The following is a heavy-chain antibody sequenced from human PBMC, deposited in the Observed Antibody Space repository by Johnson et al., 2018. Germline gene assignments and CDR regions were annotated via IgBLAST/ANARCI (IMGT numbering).Heavy chain of an antibody. CDR2: ISYDGSDQ. D-gene: IGHD2/OR15-2a*01. CDR3: AKEGPGTAYFCDY. Sequence: QVQLVQSGGAVVQPGRSLRLSCEASGFTFKNDAMHWVRQAPGKGLEWVAVISYDGSDQSYADSVKGRFTISRDNSKNTLYLEINSLTAEETAVYYCAKEGPGTAYFCDYWGQGTLVTVSS. J-gene: IGHJ4*02. V-gene: IGHV3-30*18. CDR1: GFTFKNDA.